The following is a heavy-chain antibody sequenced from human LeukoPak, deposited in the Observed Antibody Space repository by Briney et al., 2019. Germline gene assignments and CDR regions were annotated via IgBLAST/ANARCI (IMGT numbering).Heavy chain of an antibody. CDR2: IYHSGST. J-gene: IGHJ3*02. Sequence: PSQTLSLTCTVSGGSISSGGYYWSWIRQPPGKGLEWIGYIYHSGSTYYNPSLKSRVTISVDRSKNQFSLKLSSVTAADTAVYYCARDRKQLLAGALDIWGQGTMVTVSS. CDR1: GGSISSGGYY. D-gene: IGHD4-23*01. V-gene: IGHV4-30-2*01. CDR3: ARDRKQLLAGALDI.